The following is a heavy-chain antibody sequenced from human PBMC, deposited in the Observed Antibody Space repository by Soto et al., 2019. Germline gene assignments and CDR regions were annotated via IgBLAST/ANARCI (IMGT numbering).Heavy chain of an antibody. CDR2: IYYSGST. D-gene: IGHD6-13*01. J-gene: IGHJ5*02. CDR3: ARSYSXYVFDWFDP. Sequence: SETLSLTCTVSGGSISSYYWSWIRQPPGKGLEWIGYIYYSGSTNYNPSLKSRVTISVDTSKNQFSLKLSSVTAADTAVYYCARSYSXYVFDWFDPWGQGTLVTVSS. CDR1: GGSISSYY. V-gene: IGHV4-59*01.